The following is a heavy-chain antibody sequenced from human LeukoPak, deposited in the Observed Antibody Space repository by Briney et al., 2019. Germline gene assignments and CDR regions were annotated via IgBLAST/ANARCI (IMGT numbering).Heavy chain of an antibody. Sequence: GGSLRLSCAASGFTFSSYAMSWVRQAPGKGLEWVSAISGSGGSTYYADSVKGRFTISRDYSKNTLYLQMNSLRAEDTAVYYCAKDQGYSSSWIDYWGQGTLVTVSS. V-gene: IGHV3-23*01. CDR2: ISGSGGST. D-gene: IGHD6-13*01. J-gene: IGHJ4*02. CDR3: AKDQGYSSSWIDY. CDR1: GFTFSSYA.